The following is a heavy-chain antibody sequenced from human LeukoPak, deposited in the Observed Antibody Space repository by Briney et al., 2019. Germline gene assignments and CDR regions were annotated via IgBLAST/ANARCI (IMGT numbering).Heavy chain of an antibody. J-gene: IGHJ4*02. CDR2: ITWKSHRT. CDR1: GFTFDDNT. Sequence: PGGSLRLSCAASGFTFDDNTMHWVRQAPGRGLEGVSFITWKSHRTHYADSVRGRFTVSRDNSKDSMHLEMNSLKTEDTGLYHCASDVGYRSLGYLGQGTLVTVSS. V-gene: IGHV3-43*01. CDR3: ASDVGYRSLGY. D-gene: IGHD3-3*01.